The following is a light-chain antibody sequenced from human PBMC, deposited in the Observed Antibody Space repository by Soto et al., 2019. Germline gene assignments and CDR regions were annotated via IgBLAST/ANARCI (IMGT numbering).Light chain of an antibody. CDR1: QSISSY. J-gene: IGKJ3*01. CDR3: HQSYSTPFT. V-gene: IGKV1-39*01. Sequence: DIQMTQSPSSLAASVGDRVTITCRASQSISSYLNWYQQKPGKAPKLLIYAASTLQRGIPSRFSGSGFGTDFTLTISSLQPEDFATYYCHQSYSTPFTFGHGTKVDIK. CDR2: AAS.